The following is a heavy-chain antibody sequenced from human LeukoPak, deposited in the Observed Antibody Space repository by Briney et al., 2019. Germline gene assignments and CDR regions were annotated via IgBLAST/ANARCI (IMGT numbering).Heavy chain of an antibody. Sequence: SVKVSCKASGGTFSSYAISWVRQAPGQGLEWMGGIIPIFGTANYAQKFQGRVTITTDESTSTAYMELSSLRSEDTAVYYCASGYTSMDFSYAFDIWGQGTMVTVSS. D-gene: IGHD5-18*01. J-gene: IGHJ3*02. V-gene: IGHV1-69*05. CDR3: ASGYTSMDFSYAFDI. CDR1: GGTFSSYA. CDR2: IIPIFGTA.